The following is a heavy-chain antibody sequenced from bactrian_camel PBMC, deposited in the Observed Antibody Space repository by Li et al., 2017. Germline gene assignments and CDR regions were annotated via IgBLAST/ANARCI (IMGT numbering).Heavy chain of an antibody. CDR1: GFHVRSYY. V-gene: IGHV3-2*01. CDR3: GTRYPGSWYRTY. D-gene: IGHD6*01. Sequence: HVQLVESGGGLVQPGDSARLSCVASGFHVRSYYMIWARQVPGKGLEWLTSIYSDGGKTYTLDSLKGRFTISRNDLNDTTYLQMNNVKSEDTALYYCGTRYPGSWYRTYWGQGTQVTVS. CDR2: IYSDGGKT. J-gene: IGHJ4*01.